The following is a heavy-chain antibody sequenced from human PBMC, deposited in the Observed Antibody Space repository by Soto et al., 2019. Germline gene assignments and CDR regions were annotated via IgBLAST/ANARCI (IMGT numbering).Heavy chain of an antibody. CDR3: AHSVVAGLGYYFDY. D-gene: IGHD6-19*01. V-gene: IGHV2-5*02. CDR1: GFSLSSTRVA. J-gene: IGHJ4*02. Sequence: QITLKESGPTLVKPTQTLTLTCTFSGFSLSSTRVAVGWIRQPPGKALEWLALIYWDDDKRYSPFLKSRLTIAKDTSKHQVVRTMTNMDPVDTATYYCAHSVVAGLGYYFDYWGQGTLVTVSS. CDR2: IYWDDDK.